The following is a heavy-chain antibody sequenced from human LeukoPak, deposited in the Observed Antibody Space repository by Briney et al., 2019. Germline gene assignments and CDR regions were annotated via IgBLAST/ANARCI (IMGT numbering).Heavy chain of an antibody. J-gene: IGHJ4*02. Sequence: GGSLTLSYTASRFPFSTSAMNWVRQATGEALECVSSITGDSHYIFYADSLKGRFTVSRDNAEHSLYVKMKCVRREDAAVLYCSCAWSQVPKNDWGQGTLVTVSS. D-gene: IGHD1-26*01. CDR2: ITGDSHYI. CDR3: SCAWSQVPKND. V-gene: IGHV3-21*01. CDR1: RFPFSTSA.